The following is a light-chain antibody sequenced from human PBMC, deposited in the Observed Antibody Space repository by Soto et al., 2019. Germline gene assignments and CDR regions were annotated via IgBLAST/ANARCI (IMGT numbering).Light chain of an antibody. CDR3: QQYGSSPLYT. J-gene: IGKJ2*01. V-gene: IGKV3-20*01. Sequence: EIVLTQSPGTLSLSPGERATLSCRASQSVSSSYLAWYQQKPGQAPRLLIYGASSRATGIQDRFSGSGSGTDFALTISRLEPEDFAVYYWQQYGSSPLYTGRQGTKLEIK. CDR1: QSVSSSY. CDR2: GAS.